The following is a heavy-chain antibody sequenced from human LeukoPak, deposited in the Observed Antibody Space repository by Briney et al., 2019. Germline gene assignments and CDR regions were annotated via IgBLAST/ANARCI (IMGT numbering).Heavy chain of an antibody. CDR1: GFTFASYS. CDR3: AKDKREMLVVVSFDC. V-gene: IGHV3-21*01. J-gene: IGHJ4*02. Sequence: GGSLRLSCAASGFTFASYSMNWVRQAPGKGLEWVSSISGDSTYIYNAGSVKGRFTISRDNAQASLYLQMISLRADDTAVYYCAKDKREMLVVVSFDCWGQGTLVTVSS. D-gene: IGHD3-22*01. CDR2: ISGDSTYI.